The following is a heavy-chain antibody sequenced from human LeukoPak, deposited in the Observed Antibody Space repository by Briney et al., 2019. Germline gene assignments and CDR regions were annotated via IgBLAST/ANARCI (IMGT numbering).Heavy chain of an antibody. CDR2: INHSGST. V-gene: IGHV4-34*01. CDR3: ARGVRGYCSSTSCYRWPYYYYYMDV. Sequence: SETLSLTCAVYGGSFSGYYWSWIRQPPGKGLEWIGEINHSGSTNYNPSLKSRVTISVDTSKNQFSLKLSSVTAADTAVYYCARGVRGYCSSTSCYRWPYYYYYMDVWGKGTTVTISS. CDR1: GGSFSGYY. D-gene: IGHD2-2*01. J-gene: IGHJ6*03.